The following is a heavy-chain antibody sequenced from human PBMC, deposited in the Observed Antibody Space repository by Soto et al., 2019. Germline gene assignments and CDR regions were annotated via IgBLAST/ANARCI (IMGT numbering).Heavy chain of an antibody. Sequence: SLRLSCAASGFTFSSYGMHWVRQAPGKGLEWVAVIWYDGSNKYYADSVKGRFTISRDNSKNTLYLQMNSLRAEDTAVYYCARELLWFGEGPHDAFDIWGQGTMVTVSS. J-gene: IGHJ3*02. CDR2: IWYDGSNK. V-gene: IGHV3-33*01. CDR3: ARELLWFGEGPHDAFDI. D-gene: IGHD3-10*01. CDR1: GFTFSSYG.